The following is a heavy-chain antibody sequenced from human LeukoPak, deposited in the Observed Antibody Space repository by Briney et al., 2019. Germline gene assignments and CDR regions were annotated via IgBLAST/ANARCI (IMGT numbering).Heavy chain of an antibody. V-gene: IGHV4-34*01. CDR2: INHSGST. CDR1: GGSFSGYY. CDR3: ARVPPHIAVAGYDY. D-gene: IGHD6-19*01. J-gene: IGHJ4*02. Sequence: SETLSPTCAVYGGSFSGYYWSWIRQPPGKGLEWIGEINHSGSTNYNPSLKSRVTISVDTSKNQFSLKLSSVTAADTAVYYCARVPPHIAVAGYDYWGQGTLVTVSS.